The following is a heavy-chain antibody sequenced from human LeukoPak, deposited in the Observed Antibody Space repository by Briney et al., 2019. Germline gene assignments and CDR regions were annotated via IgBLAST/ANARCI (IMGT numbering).Heavy chain of an antibody. CDR2: IYHSGST. J-gene: IGHJ4*02. CDR3: ARRIHYYGYK. Sequence: KPSETLSLTCTVSGYSISSGYYWGWIRQPPGKGLEWIGSIYHSGSTYYNPSLKSRVTISVDTSKNQFSLKLSSVTAADTAVYYCARRIHYYGYKWGQGTLVTVSS. D-gene: IGHD3-10*01. CDR1: GYSISSGYY. V-gene: IGHV4-38-2*02.